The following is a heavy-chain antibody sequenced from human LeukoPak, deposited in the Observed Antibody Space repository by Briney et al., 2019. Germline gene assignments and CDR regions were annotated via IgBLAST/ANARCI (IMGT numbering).Heavy chain of an antibody. D-gene: IGHD3-22*01. CDR2: INPNSGGT. Sequence: RASVKVSCKASGYTFTVYNMHWVRQAPGQGLEWMGWINPNSGGTNYAQKFQGRVTMTRDTSISTAYMELRRLRSDDTGVYYCGRVIEEDDYDSSGYQYWGQGTLVTVSS. CDR3: GRVIEEDDYDSSGYQY. CDR1: GYTFTVYN. J-gene: IGHJ4*02. V-gene: IGHV1-2*02.